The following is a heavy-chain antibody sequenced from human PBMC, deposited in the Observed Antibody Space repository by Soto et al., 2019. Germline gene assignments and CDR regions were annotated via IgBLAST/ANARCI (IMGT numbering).Heavy chain of an antibody. CDR2: IIPIFGTA. D-gene: IGHD3-22*01. Sequence: SVKVSCKASGGTFSSYAISWVRRAPGQGLEWMGGIIPIFGTANYAQKFQGRVTITADESTSTAYMELSSLRSEDTAVYYCAREVHYYDSSGPSTSYGMDVWGQGTTVTVSS. CDR1: GGTFSSYA. CDR3: AREVHYYDSSGPSTSYGMDV. J-gene: IGHJ6*02. V-gene: IGHV1-69*13.